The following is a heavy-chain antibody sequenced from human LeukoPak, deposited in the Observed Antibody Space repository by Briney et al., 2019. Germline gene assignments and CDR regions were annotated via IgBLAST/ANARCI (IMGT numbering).Heavy chain of an antibody. Sequence: GGSLRLSCAASGFSFTTYWMSWVRQAPGKGLEWVASIKQDGTEKYYVDSVKGRFTISRDNAKNSLYLQMNSLRVEDTAVYYCAKLAKYFYGSETYYFFEHWGQGTPVTASS. D-gene: IGHD3-10*01. J-gene: IGHJ4*02. V-gene: IGHV3-7*01. CDR2: IKQDGTEK. CDR1: GFSFTTYW. CDR3: AKLAKYFYGSETYYFFEH.